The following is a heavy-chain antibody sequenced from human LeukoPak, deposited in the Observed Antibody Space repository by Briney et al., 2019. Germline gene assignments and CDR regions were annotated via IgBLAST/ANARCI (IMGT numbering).Heavy chain of an antibody. CDR1: GFTFSSYA. J-gene: IGHJ4*02. D-gene: IGHD3-22*01. CDR3: AKAWAFGYYYDSSGYYAGFDY. CDR2: ISGSGGST. Sequence: GGSLRLSCAASGFTFSSYAMSWVRQAPGKGLEWVSAISGSGGSTYYADSVKGRFTISRDNSKNTLYLQMNSLRAEDTAVYYCAKAWAFGYYYDSSGYYAGFDYWGQGTLVTVSS. V-gene: IGHV3-23*01.